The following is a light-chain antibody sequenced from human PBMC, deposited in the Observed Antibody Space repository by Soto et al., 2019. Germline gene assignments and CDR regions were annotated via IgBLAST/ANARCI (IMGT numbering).Light chain of an antibody. J-gene: IGLJ1*01. V-gene: IGLV2-23*03. CDR2: EGS. Sequence: QSVLTQPASVSGSPGQSITISCTGTSSDVGSYNLVSWYQQHPGKAPKLMIYEGSKRPSGVSNHFSGSKSGNTASLTISGLQAEDEADYYCCSYAGSSTVFGTGTKLTVL. CDR1: SSDVGSYNL. CDR3: CSYAGSSTV.